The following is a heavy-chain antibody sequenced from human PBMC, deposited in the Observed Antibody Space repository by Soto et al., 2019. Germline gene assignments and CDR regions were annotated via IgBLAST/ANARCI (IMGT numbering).Heavy chain of an antibody. CDR3: ATVKKDGYNYVEGYFDY. V-gene: IGHV1-24*01. Sequence: ASVKVSCKVSGYTLTELSMHWVRQAPGKGLEWMGGFDPEDGETIYAQKFQGRVTMTEDTSTDTAYMELSSLRSEDTAVYYCATVKKDGYNYVEGYFDYWGQGTLVTVSS. CDR1: GYTLTELS. D-gene: IGHD5-12*01. CDR2: FDPEDGET. J-gene: IGHJ4*02.